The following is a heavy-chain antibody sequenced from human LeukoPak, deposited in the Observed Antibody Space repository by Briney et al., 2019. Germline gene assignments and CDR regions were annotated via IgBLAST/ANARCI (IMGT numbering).Heavy chain of an antibody. CDR3: ARDPCSSINCPLRF. CDR1: GGSLSGSY. J-gene: IGHJ4*02. CDR2: INHSGRT. D-gene: IGHD2-2*01. Sequence: SETLSLTCAVSGGSLSGSYGTWVRQSPGEGLEWIGEINHSGRTNYNPSLQSRVTISLDTTRNQFSLILRSVTAADTAVYYCARDPCSSINCPLRFWGQGTLVTVSS. V-gene: IGHV4-34*01.